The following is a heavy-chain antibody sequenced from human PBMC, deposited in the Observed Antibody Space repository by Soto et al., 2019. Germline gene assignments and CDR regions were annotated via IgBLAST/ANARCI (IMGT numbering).Heavy chain of an antibody. D-gene: IGHD4-17*01. CDR1: GFTFSSYA. J-gene: IGHJ4*02. V-gene: IGHV3-23*01. CDR3: AQDGVDTVTFEY. Sequence: EVQLLESGGGLVQPGGSLRLSCAVSGFTFSSYAVSWVRQAPGKGLEWVSLISGSGYTTVYAGSVKGRFATSRDNAKNTVYLQMNSLRAEDTAVYYCAQDGVDTVTFEYWGQGTLVTVSS. CDR2: ISGSGYTT.